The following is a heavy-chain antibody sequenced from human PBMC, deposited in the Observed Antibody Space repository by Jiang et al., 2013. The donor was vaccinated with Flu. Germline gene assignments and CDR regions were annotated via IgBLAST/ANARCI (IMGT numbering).Heavy chain of an antibody. CDR1: GYTFTGFY. CDR2: INPNSGDT. V-gene: IGHV1-2*02. Sequence: GAEVKKPGASVKVSCKALGYTFTGFYLHWVRQAPGQGPEWMGWINPNSGDTNYAQKFQGRVTMTRDTSTGTAYMELSRLKSDDTAVFYCARHFGKVDSFIKYFGMDLWGPRDHGHRLL. CDR3: ARHFGKVDSFIKYFGMDL. D-gene: IGHD3-3*01. J-gene: IGHJ6*01.